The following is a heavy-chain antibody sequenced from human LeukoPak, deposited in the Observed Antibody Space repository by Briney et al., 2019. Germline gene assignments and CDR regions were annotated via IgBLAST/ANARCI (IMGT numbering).Heavy chain of an antibody. CDR3: ARGAVADCFDY. Sequence: ASVKVSCKASGYTFTSYAMHWVRQAPGQRLEWMGWINAGNGSTKYSQKFQGRVTITRDTSASTAYMELSSLRSEDTAVYYCARGAVADCFDYWGQGTLVTVSS. V-gene: IGHV1-3*01. D-gene: IGHD6-19*01. J-gene: IGHJ4*02. CDR2: INAGNGST. CDR1: GYTFTSYA.